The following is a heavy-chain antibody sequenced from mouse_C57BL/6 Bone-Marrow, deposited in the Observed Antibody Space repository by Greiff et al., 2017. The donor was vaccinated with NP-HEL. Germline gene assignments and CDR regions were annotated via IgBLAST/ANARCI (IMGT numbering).Heavy chain of an antibody. D-gene: IGHD2-5*01. Sequence: EVMLVESGEGLVKPGGSLKLSCAASGFTFSSYAMSWVRQTPEKRLEWVAYISSGGDYIYYADTVKGRFTISRDNARNTLYLQMSSLKSEDTAMYYCTRAPFYYSNYPAWFAYWGQGTLVTVSA. J-gene: IGHJ3*01. CDR1: GFTFSSYA. CDR2: ISSGGDYI. CDR3: TRAPFYYSNYPAWFAY. V-gene: IGHV5-9-1*02.